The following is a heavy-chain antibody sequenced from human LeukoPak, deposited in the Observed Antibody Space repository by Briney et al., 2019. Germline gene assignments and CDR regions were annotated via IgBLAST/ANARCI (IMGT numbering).Heavy chain of an antibody. V-gene: IGHV1-69*05. D-gene: IGHD2-2*01. Sequence: GASVKVSCKASGGTFSSYAISWVRQAPGQGLEWMGRIIPIFGTANYAQKFQGRVTITTDESTSTAYMELSSLRSEDTAVYYCARDLTADIVVVPAATTGVNAFDIWGQGTMVTVSS. J-gene: IGHJ3*02. CDR1: GGTFSSYA. CDR2: IIPIFGTA. CDR3: ARDLTADIVVVPAATTGVNAFDI.